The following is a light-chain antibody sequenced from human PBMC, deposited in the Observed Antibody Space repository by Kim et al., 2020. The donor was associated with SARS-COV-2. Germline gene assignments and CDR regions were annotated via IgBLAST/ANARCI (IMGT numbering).Light chain of an antibody. V-gene: IGKV1-5*01. CDR1: EGISTW. J-gene: IGKJ3*01. Sequence: SGSVGDGVTITCRASEGISTWLAWYQQKPGKAPKALIYDASSLQSGVPSRFTGSGSGTEFSLTISGLQPEDSASYYCQQYSDYFTFGPGTKVDIK. CDR2: DAS. CDR3: QQYSDYFT.